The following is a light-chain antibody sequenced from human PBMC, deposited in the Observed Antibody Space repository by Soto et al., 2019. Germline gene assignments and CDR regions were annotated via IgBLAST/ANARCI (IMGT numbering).Light chain of an antibody. V-gene: IGLV6-57*02. Sequence: NFMLTQPHSVSESPGKTVTISCTGSSGSIASNYVQWYQQRPGSAPTTVIYEDNQRPSGVPDRFSGSIDSSSNSASLTISGLKTEDEADYYCQSYDSFNGVFGGGTKLTVL. J-gene: IGLJ3*02. CDR1: SGSIASNY. CDR2: EDN. CDR3: QSYDSFNGV.